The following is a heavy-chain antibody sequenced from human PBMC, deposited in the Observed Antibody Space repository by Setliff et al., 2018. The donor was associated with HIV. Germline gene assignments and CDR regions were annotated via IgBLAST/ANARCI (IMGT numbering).Heavy chain of an antibody. V-gene: IGHV4-59*11. J-gene: IGHJ3*02. CDR3: ARWGETETPTSVKAFDI. CDR1: GGSITSHY. CDR2: THYSGRT. D-gene: IGHD1-26*01. Sequence: SETLSLTCTVSGGSITSHYWNWIRQPPGHGLEWIGFTHYSGRTSHNPSLTSRVTFSVDTSKNQFSLKLSSVTDVDTAVYYCARWGETETPTSVKAFDIWGQGTLVTVSS.